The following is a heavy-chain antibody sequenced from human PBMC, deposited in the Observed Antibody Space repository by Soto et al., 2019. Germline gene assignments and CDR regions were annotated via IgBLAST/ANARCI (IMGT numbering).Heavy chain of an antibody. Sequence: GPSVKVSCKASGYTFTGYYMHWVRQAPGQGLEWMGWINPNSGGTNYAQKFQGRVTMTRDTSISTAYMELSRLRSDDTAVYYCARVGYYDSSGYSHWGQGTLVTVSS. V-gene: IGHV1-2*02. CDR1: GYTFTGYY. J-gene: IGHJ4*02. D-gene: IGHD3-22*01. CDR2: INPNSGGT. CDR3: ARVGYYDSSGYSH.